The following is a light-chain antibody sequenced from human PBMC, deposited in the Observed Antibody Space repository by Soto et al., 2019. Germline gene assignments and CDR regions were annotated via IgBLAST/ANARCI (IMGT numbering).Light chain of an antibody. V-gene: IGKV1-5*03. Sequence: DILMTQSPSTLSASVGDRVTITCRASQSISSWLAWYQQKPGKAPKLLIYKASSLESGVPSSFSGSGSGTEFTLTISSLQPDDFATYYCQQYNSYPLTFGGGTKVDIK. J-gene: IGKJ4*01. CDR3: QQYNSYPLT. CDR1: QSISSW. CDR2: KAS.